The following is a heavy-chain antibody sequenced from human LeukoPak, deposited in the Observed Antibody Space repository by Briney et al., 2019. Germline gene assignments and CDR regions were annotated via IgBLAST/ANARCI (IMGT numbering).Heavy chain of an antibody. CDR3: TTGGVTDY. CDR1: GFNFSEAW. D-gene: IGHD2-21*02. J-gene: IGHJ4*02. CDR2: IKTKADGETT. Sequence: PGGSLRLSCTVSGFNFSEAWMSWVRQAPGKGLEWVGRIKTKADGETTDYGTRVRGRFTISRDDSKTTMYLQMTRLKTEDTGVYYCTTGGVTDYWGRGILVTVPS. V-gene: IGHV3-15*05.